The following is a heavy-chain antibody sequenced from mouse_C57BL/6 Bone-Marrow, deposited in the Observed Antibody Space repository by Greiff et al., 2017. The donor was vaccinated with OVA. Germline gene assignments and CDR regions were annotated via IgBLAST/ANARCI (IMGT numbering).Heavy chain of an antibody. CDR3: ARDWEWWYFDV. V-gene: IGHV3-6*01. Sequence: ESGPGLVKPSQSLSLTCSVTGYSITSGYYWNWIRQFPGNKLEWMGYISYDGSNNYNPSLKNRISITRDTSKNQFFLKLNSVTTEDTATYYCARDWEWWYFDVWGTGTTVTVSS. J-gene: IGHJ1*03. CDR1: GYSITSGYY. D-gene: IGHD4-1*01. CDR2: ISYDGSN.